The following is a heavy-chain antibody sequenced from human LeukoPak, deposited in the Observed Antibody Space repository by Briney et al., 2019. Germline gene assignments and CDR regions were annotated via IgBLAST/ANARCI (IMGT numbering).Heavy chain of an antibody. CDR3: ARDEYNGYGYFDY. V-gene: IGHV4-59*01. J-gene: IGHJ4*02. CDR1: GGSISPYY. D-gene: IGHD5-12*01. CDR2: VSYSGGT. Sequence: PSETLSLTCTVSGGSISPYYWSWIRQPPGKELEWIGYVSYSGGTNYNPSFNGRVTMSVDTSKNQVSLSLESVTPADTAVYYCARDEYNGYGYFDYWGQGALVIVSS.